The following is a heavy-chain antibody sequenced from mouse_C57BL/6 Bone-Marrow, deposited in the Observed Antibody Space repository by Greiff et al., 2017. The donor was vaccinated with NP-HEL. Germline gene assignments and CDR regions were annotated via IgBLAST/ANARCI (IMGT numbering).Heavy chain of an antibody. V-gene: IGHV5-4*01. Sequence: EVQLMESGGGLVKPGGSLKLSCAASGFTFSSYAMSWVRQTPEKRLEWVATISDGGSYTYYPDNVKGRFTISRDNAKNNLYLQMSHLKSEDTAMYYCARASYYPYAMDYWGQGTSVTVSS. CDR3: ARASYYPYAMDY. CDR1: GFTFSSYA. J-gene: IGHJ4*01. CDR2: ISDGGSYT. D-gene: IGHD1-1*01.